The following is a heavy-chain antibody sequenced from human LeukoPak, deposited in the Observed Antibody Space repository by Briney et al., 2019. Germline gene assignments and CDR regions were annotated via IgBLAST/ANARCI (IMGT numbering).Heavy chain of an antibody. CDR1: GFTFSTFP. J-gene: IGHJ3*02. D-gene: IGHD1-1*01. V-gene: IGHV3-64D*06. CDR2: ISGNGDAT. CDR3: EKSLNDDPFDI. Sequence: GRSLRLSCSASGFTFSTFPMHWVGQAPGQGLEYFSAISGNGDATYYADSVKGRFTISRDKSKNTLYLQWSSLIPEDTAVYYFEKSLNDDPFDIWGQGTMVTVSS.